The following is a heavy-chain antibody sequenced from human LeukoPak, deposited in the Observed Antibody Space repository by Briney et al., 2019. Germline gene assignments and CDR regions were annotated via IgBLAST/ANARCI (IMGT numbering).Heavy chain of an antibody. V-gene: IGHV3-74*01. CDR3: LRHGSPNY. CDR2: INTDGSST. CDR1: GFTFSSYA. J-gene: IGHJ4*02. Sequence: GGSLRLSCTASGFTFSSYAMNWVRQAPGKGLVWVSRINTDGSSTNYADSVKGRFTISRDNAKNTLYLEMNSLTAEDTAVYYCLRHGSPNYWGQGTLVTVSS. D-gene: IGHD2-2*03.